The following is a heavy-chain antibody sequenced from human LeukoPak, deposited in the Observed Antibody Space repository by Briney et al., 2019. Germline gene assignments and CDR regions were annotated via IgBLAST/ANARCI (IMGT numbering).Heavy chain of an antibody. D-gene: IGHD2-2*01. V-gene: IGHV3-33*08. CDR1: GFTFRNYG. CDR3: ARERPPRPIVVVPAARRAREKNWFDP. J-gene: IGHJ5*02. CDR2: IWYDGSNK. Sequence: QPGRSLRLSCAASGFTFRNYGMHWVRQAPGKGLEWVAVIWYDGSNKYYADSVKGRFTISRDNSKNTLYLQMNSLRAEDTAVYYCARERPPRPIVVVPAARRAREKNWFDPWGQGTLVTVSS.